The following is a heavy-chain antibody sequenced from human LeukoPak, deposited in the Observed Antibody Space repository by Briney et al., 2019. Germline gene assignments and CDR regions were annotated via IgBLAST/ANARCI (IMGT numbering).Heavy chain of an antibody. CDR1: GYTFTSYG. V-gene: IGHV1-18*01. CDR2: ISAYNGNT. Sequence: ASVKVSCKASGYTFTSYGISWVRQAPGRGLEWMGWISAYNGNTNYAQKLQGRVTMTTDTSTSTAYMELRSLRSDDTAVYYCARDVEDIVATGDAFDIWGQGTMVTVSS. CDR3: ARDVEDIVATGDAFDI. D-gene: IGHD5-12*01. J-gene: IGHJ3*02.